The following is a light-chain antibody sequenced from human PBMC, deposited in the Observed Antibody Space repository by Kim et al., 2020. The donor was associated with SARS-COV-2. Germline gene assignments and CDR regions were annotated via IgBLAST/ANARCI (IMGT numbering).Light chain of an antibody. J-gene: IGLJ3*02. CDR3: SSYATIDTFQWM. V-gene: IGLV2-23*03. Sequence: VTIPCAGIPRDLGDDNFVCWFRHRPDRAPQLILYEGNKRPSGVSARFSGSKSGITASLTISGLQADDEGDYYCSSYATIDTFQWMFGGGTQLTVL. CDR1: PRDLGDDNF. CDR2: EGN.